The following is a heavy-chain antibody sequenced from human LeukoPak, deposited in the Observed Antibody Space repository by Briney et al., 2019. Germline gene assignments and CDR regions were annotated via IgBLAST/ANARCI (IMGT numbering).Heavy chain of an antibody. V-gene: IGHV3-21*01. D-gene: IGHD4-17*01. CDR3: ARDLYGDYVFDY. CDR1: GFTFTTYS. CDR2: ISSSNSYI. J-gene: IGHJ4*02. Sequence: PGGSLRLSCAASGFTFTTYSMNWVRQAPGKGLEWVSSISSSNSYIYYADSVKGRFTISRDNAKNSLYLQMNSLRAEDTAVYYCARDLYGDYVFDYWGQGTLVTVSS.